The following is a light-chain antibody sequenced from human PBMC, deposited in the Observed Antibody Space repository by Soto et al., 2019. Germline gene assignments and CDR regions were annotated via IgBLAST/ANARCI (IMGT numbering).Light chain of an antibody. V-gene: IGLV2-14*01. Sequence: QSALTQPASVSGSPGQSITISCTGTTSDVGGYNYVSWFQQYPGKAPKLKIFEVSNRPSGVSNRFSGSKSGNTASLTISGLQAEDEADYYCSSYRSGSTWVFGGGTKLTVL. CDR3: SSYRSGSTWV. CDR1: TSDVGGYNY. CDR2: EVS. J-gene: IGLJ3*02.